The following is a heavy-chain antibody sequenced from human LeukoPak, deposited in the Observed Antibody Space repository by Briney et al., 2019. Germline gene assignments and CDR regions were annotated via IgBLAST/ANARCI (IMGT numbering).Heavy chain of an antibody. J-gene: IGHJ3*02. V-gene: IGHV4-31*03. Sequence: SQTLSLTCTVSGGSISSGGYYWSWIRQHPGKGLEWIGYIYYSGSTYYNPSLKSRDTISVDTSKNQFSLKLSSVTAADTAVYYCARGAIFGVAHAFDIWGQGTMVTVSS. CDR1: GGSISSGGYY. D-gene: IGHD3-3*01. CDR3: ARGAIFGVAHAFDI. CDR2: IYYSGST.